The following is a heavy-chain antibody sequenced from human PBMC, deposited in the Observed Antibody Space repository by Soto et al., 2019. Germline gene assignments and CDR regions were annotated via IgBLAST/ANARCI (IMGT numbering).Heavy chain of an antibody. V-gene: IGHV3-30-3*01. Sequence: QVQLVESGGGVVQPGRSLGLSCAASGFIFSGYAMHWVRQAPGKGLEWVAVISYDGNTKYYADSVKGRFTVSRDNSKNTLYVQMNNLSAEDTPMYYCAKETSAYEIDYWGQGTLVTVSS. D-gene: IGHD5-12*01. CDR2: ISYDGNTK. CDR3: AKETSAYEIDY. CDR1: GFIFSGYA. J-gene: IGHJ4*02.